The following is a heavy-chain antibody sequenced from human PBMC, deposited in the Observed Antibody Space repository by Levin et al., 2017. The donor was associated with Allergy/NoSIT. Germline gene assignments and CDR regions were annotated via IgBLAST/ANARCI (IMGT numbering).Heavy chain of an antibody. Sequence: SQTLSLTCAVYGGSFSGYYWSWIRQPPGKGLEWIGEIIHSGSTNYNPSLKSRVTISVDTSKNQFSLKLSSVTAADTAVYYCARVDSNTWPKDYWGQGTLVTVSS. J-gene: IGHJ4*02. CDR1: GGSFSGYY. CDR3: ARVDSNTWPKDY. D-gene: IGHD6-13*01. V-gene: IGHV4-34*12. CDR2: IIHSGST.